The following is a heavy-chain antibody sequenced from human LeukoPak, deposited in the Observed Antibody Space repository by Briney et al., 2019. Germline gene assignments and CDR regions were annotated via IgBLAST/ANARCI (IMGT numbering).Heavy chain of an antibody. J-gene: IGHJ6*02. CDR3: ARVGYTSYYYYGMDV. V-gene: IGHV3-64*01. CDR1: GFTFSSYA. D-gene: IGHD6-13*01. Sequence: GGSLRLSCASSGFTFSSYAMHWVRQAPGKGLEYVSAISSNGGSTYYANSVKGRFTISRDNSKNTLYLQMGSLRAEDMAVYYCARVGYTSYYYYGMDVWGQGTTVTVSS. CDR2: ISSNGGST.